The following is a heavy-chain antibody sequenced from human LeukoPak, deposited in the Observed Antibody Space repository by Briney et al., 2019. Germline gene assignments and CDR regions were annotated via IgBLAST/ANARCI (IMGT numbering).Heavy chain of an antibody. Sequence: ASVKVSCKASGYTFNTYGISWVRQAPGQGLEWMGWISAYNGHTNYAQKFQGRVTITADRSTSTAYMELSSLRSEDTAVYYCARGGEPYYYDSSGYFSPYDYWGQGTLVTVSS. J-gene: IGHJ4*02. V-gene: IGHV1-18*04. CDR1: GYTFNTYG. D-gene: IGHD3-22*01. CDR3: ARGGEPYYYDSSGYFSPYDY. CDR2: ISAYNGHT.